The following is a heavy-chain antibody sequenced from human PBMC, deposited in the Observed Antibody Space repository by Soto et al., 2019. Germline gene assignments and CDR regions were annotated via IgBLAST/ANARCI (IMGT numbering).Heavy chain of an antibody. D-gene: IGHD6-19*01. CDR3: ARSWGWFQDPFDY. CDR2: IKQDGSEK. Sequence: EVQLVESGGGLVRPGGSLRLSCADSGFTVTHYWMSWVRLAPGKGLAWVANIKQDGSEKYDVDSVKVRFTISRDNARNSLYLQMNILRAEDTAVYCCARSWGWFQDPFDYWGQGTLVTVS. J-gene: IGHJ4*02. CDR1: GFTVTHYW. V-gene: IGHV3-7*01.